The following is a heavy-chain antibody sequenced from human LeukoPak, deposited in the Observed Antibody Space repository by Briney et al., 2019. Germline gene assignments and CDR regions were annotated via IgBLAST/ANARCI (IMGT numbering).Heavy chain of an antibody. CDR2: ISSSSSYI. CDR3: ARAIELGAFDI. D-gene: IGHD1-26*01. CDR1: GFTFSSYS. Sequence: PGGSLRLSCAASGFTFSSYSMNWVRQAPGKGLEGVSSISSSSSYIYYADSVKGRFTISRDNAKNSLYLQMNSLRAEDTAVYYCARAIELGAFDIWGQGTMVTVSS. V-gene: IGHV3-21*01. J-gene: IGHJ3*02.